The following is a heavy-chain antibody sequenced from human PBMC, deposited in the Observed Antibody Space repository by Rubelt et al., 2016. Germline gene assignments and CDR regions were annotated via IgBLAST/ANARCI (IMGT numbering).Heavy chain of an antibody. J-gene: IGHJ4*02. Sequence: QMQLVQSGPEVKKPGTSVKVSCKASGLTFSSSAIQWVRQSSGQRPEWIGWVDVGSGDTNYAQKFQERITINRDMSKIPAYMEMSSLRSDETSIYYGAASSRGIAGYNYDHWGQGALVIVSS. CDR1: GLTFSSSA. CDR3: AASSRGIAGYNYDH. D-gene: IGHD5-24*01. CDR2: VDVGSGDT. V-gene: IGHV1-58*02.